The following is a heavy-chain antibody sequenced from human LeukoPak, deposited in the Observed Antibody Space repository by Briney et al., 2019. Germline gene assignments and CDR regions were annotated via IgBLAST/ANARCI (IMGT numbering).Heavy chain of an antibody. CDR1: GYTFTGYY. CDR3: ARGPSSYCSSTSCYSWRYYYMDV. Sequence: ASVKVSCKSSGYTFTGYYMHWVRQAPGQGLEWMGWINPNSGGTNYAQKFQGRVTMTRDTSISTAYMELSRLRSDDTAVYYCARGPSSYCSSTSCYSWRYYYMDVWGKGTTVTISS. J-gene: IGHJ6*03. CDR2: INPNSGGT. V-gene: IGHV1-2*02. D-gene: IGHD2-2*01.